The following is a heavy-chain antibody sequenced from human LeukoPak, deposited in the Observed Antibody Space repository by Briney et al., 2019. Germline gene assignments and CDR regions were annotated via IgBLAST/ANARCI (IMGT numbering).Heavy chain of an antibody. V-gene: IGHV4-59*01. CDR2: IYYSGST. CDR1: GGSISSYY. J-gene: IGHJ4*02. Sequence: SETLSLTCTVSGGSISSYYWSWIRQPPGKGLEWIGYIYYSGSTNYNPSLKSRVTISVDTSKNQFSLKLSSVTAADTAVYYCARVNSGYDFFDYWGQGTLDTVSS. CDR3: ARVNSGYDFFDY. D-gene: IGHD5-12*01.